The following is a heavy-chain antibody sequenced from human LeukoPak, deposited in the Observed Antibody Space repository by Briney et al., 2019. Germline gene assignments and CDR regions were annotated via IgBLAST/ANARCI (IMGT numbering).Heavy chain of an antibody. V-gene: IGHV1-24*01. CDR1: GYTLTELS. Sequence: GASVKVSCKVSGYTLTELSMHWVRQAPGKGLEWMGGFDPEDGETIYAQKFQGRVTMTEDTSTDTAYMELSSLRSEDTAVYYCATGIVVVPAAIQDYWGQGTPVTVSS. D-gene: IGHD2-2*01. CDR3: ATGIVVVPAAIQDY. J-gene: IGHJ4*02. CDR2: FDPEDGET.